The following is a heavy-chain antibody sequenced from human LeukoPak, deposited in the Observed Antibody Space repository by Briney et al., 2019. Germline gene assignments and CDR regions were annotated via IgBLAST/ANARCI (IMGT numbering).Heavy chain of an antibody. Sequence: GGSLRLSCAASGFTFSSYAMSWVRQAPGKGLEWVSAISGSGGSTYYADSVKGRFTISRDNSKNTLYLQMNSLRAEDTAVYYCAKSMYYYDSSGYNHFDYWGQGTLVTVSS. J-gene: IGHJ4*02. V-gene: IGHV3-23*01. CDR1: GFTFSSYA. CDR2: ISGSGGST. D-gene: IGHD3-22*01. CDR3: AKSMYYYDSSGYNHFDY.